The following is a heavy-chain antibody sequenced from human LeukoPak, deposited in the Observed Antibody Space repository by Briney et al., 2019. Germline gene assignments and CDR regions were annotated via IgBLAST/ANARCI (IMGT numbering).Heavy chain of an antibody. D-gene: IGHD1-1*01. J-gene: IGHJ5*02. CDR3: AREGTSGTHLNFFDP. CDR2: IYGSGST. V-gene: IGHV4-59*01. CDR1: GGSISRYY. Sequence: SETLSLTCTVSGGSISRYYWSWIRQPPGKGLEWIGHIYGSGSTNYNPSLKSRVTLSVDTSKNQFSLKLGSVTAADTAVYYCAREGTSGTHLNFFDPWGQGTVVSVSS.